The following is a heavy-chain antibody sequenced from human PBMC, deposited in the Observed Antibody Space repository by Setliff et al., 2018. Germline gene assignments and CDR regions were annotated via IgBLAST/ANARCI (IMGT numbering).Heavy chain of an antibody. CDR1: GFTFSNYT. CDR3: ARSYNFWSGPALDV. CDR2: ISSRSTI. V-gene: IGHV3-48*01. D-gene: IGHD3-3*01. Sequence: PGGSLRLSCAASGFTFSNYTMNWVRQAPGKGLEWVSYISSRSTIYYADSVKGRFTISRDNAQNSLYLQMNSLRAEDTAVYYCARSYNFWSGPALDVWGKGTTVTVSS. J-gene: IGHJ6*04.